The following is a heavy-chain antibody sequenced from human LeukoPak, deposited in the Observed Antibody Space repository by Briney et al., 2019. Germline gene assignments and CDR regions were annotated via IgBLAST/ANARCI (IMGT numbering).Heavy chain of an antibody. D-gene: IGHD2-21*02. J-gene: IGHJ6*02. CDR3: AKVPRKYGDNELPYGMDV. CDR1: GFMVSSYA. Sequence: GGSLRLSCAASGFMVSSYAMNWVRQAPGKGLEWVSGISGSDGITNYVDSVRGRFTIFRDNSKSTLYLQMNSLRIEDTAVYYCAKVPRKYGDNELPYGMDVWGQGTTVTVSS. V-gene: IGHV3-23*01. CDR2: ISGSDGIT.